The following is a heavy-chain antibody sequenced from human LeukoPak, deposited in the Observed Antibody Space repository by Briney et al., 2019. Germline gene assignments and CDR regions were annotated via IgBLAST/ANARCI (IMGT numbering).Heavy chain of an antibody. D-gene: IGHD6-19*01. CDR1: GFPFSSYW. V-gene: IGHV3-7*01. CDR2: IKKDGSEK. CDR3: ARGVGYSSGWNGGYFDY. J-gene: IGHJ4*02. Sequence: GGSLLLSCAGSGFPFSSYWMSCVRQATGKGLEWVANIKKDGSEKYYVDYVKGRFTISRDNAKNSLYLQMNSLRAEDTAVYYCARGVGYSSGWNGGYFDYWGQGTLVTVSS.